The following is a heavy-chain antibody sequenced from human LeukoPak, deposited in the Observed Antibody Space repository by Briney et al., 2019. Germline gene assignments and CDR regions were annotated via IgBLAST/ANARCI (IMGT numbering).Heavy chain of an antibody. J-gene: IGHJ6*03. V-gene: IGHV3-30*04. D-gene: IGHD3-22*01. CDR1: GFTFSSYA. CDR3: ARDRRMDYYDSSGYYGGTTPGMDV. Sequence: GGSLRLSCAASGFTFSSYAMHWVRQAPGKGLEWVAVISYDGSNKYYADSVKGRFTISRDNSKNTLYLQMNSLRAEDTAVYYCARDRRMDYYDSSGYYGGTTPGMDVWGKGTTVTVSS. CDR2: ISYDGSNK.